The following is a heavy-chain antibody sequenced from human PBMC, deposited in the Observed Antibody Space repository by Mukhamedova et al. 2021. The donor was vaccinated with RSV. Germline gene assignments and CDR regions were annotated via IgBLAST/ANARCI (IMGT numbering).Heavy chain of an antibody. D-gene: IGHD6-6*01. V-gene: IGHV3-48*03. CDR3: AREGRLAARPLDY. J-gene: IGHJ4*02. CDR2: ISSSGTTI. Sequence: GRQAPGKGLEWVSFISSSGTTIYYTDSVKGRFTISRDNAKNSLYLQMNSLRAEDTAVYYCAREGRLAARPLDYWGQGTLVTVSS.